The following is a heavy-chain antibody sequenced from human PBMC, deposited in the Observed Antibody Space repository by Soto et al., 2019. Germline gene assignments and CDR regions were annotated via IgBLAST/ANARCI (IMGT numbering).Heavy chain of an antibody. D-gene: IGHD3-10*01. V-gene: IGHV4-34*01. Sequence: SETLSLTCAVYGGSFSGYYWSWIRQPPGKGLEWIGEINHSGSTNYNPSLKSRVTISVDTSKNQFSLKLSSVTAADTAVYYCARQLWFGESPGFCFDYWGQGTLVTVPQ. J-gene: IGHJ4*02. CDR3: ARQLWFGESPGFCFDY. CDR2: INHSGST. CDR1: GGSFSGYY.